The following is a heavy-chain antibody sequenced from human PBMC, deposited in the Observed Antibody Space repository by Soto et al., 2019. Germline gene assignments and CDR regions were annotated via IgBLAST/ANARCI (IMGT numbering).Heavy chain of an antibody. CDR3: AWGIAARTYYGMEG. CDR2: IYYGGST. J-gene: IGHJ6*01. Sequence: TLSLTCTVSGVSISSGGYYWSLIRQHPGKGLEWIGYIYYGGSTYYNPSLKSRVTISVDTSKNQFSLKLSSVTAADTAVYYCAWGIAARTYYGMEGLGQGTTVIVSS. D-gene: IGHD6-6*01. V-gene: IGHV4-31*03. CDR1: GVSISSGGYY.